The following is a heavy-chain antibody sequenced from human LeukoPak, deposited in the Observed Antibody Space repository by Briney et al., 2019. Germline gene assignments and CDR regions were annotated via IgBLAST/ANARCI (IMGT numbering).Heavy chain of an antibody. CDR2: IYYSGST. V-gene: IGHV4-39*07. D-gene: IGHD6-13*01. Sequence: PSETPSLTCTVSGGSISSSSYYWGWIRQPPGKGLEWIGSIYYSGSTYYNPSLKSRVTISVDTSKNQFSLKLSSVTAADTAVYYCASTSSSWSGYFDYWGQGTLVTVSS. J-gene: IGHJ4*02. CDR1: GGSISSSSYY. CDR3: ASTSSSWSGYFDY.